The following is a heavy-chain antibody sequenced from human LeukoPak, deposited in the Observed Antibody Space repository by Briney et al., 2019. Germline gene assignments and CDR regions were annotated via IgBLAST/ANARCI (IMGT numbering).Heavy chain of an antibody. Sequence: ASVKVSCKASGYTFTSYYMHWVRQAPGQGLEWMGIINPSGGSTSYAQKFQGRVTMTRDTSTSTAYMELSSLRSEDTAVYYCARGRCSSTSCLDYYMDVWGKGTTVTVSS. CDR2: INPSGGST. V-gene: IGHV1-46*01. J-gene: IGHJ6*03. CDR3: ARGRCSSTSCLDYYMDV. D-gene: IGHD2-2*01. CDR1: GYTFTSYY.